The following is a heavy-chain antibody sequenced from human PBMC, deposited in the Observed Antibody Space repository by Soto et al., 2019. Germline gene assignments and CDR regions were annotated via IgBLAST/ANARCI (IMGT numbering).Heavy chain of an antibody. CDR1: GGSIRSGGYP. CDR2: IYHSGST. Sequence: SDTLSLTYAVSGGSIRSGGYPWSWSRQPPGQGLEWIGYIYHSGSTYYNPSLKSRVTISVDRSKNQFSLKLSSVTAADTAVYYCASTTYYYDRSGYYPEYFDYWGQGTLVTVS. D-gene: IGHD3-22*01. J-gene: IGHJ4*02. CDR3: ASTTYYYDRSGYYPEYFDY. V-gene: IGHV4-30-2*01.